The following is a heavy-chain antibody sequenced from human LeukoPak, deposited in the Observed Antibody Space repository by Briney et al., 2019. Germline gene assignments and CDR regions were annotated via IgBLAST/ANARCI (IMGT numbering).Heavy chain of an antibody. CDR2: IYPGDSDT. CDR3: ARLQDSSSVYYYYYYYMDV. V-gene: IGHV5-51*01. CDR1: GYRFTSYW. Sequence: GESLKISCKGSGYRFTSYWIGWVRQMPGKGLEGMGIIYPGDSDTRYSPSFQGQVTISADKSISTAYLQWSSLKASDTAMYYCARLQDSSSVYYYYYYYMDVWGKGTTVTVSS. J-gene: IGHJ6*03. D-gene: IGHD6-13*01.